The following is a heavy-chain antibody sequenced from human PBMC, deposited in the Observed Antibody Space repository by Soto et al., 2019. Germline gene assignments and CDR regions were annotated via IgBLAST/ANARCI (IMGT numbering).Heavy chain of an antibody. D-gene: IGHD5-12*01. CDR2: ISYDGSTE. V-gene: IGHV3-30*18. CDR3: TKDDGYNDSTYYHYFGMDV. Sequence: SGGSRRRSWAASGFTFSCYYMHWVRQAPGKGLGWVAVISYDGSTEYYADSVKGRFTISRDNSANRLFLQMNSLRPEDTAVYYCTKDDGYNDSTYYHYFGMDVWGQGTTVTVSS. CDR1: GFTFSCYY. J-gene: IGHJ6*02.